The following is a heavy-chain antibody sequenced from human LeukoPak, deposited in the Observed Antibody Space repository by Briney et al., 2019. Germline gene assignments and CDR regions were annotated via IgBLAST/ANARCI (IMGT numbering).Heavy chain of an antibody. CDR3: ARLEPTDDY. J-gene: IGHJ4*02. CDR2: ISWNSGSI. CDR1: GFTFDDYA. D-gene: IGHD1-1*01. Sequence: GGSLRLSCAASGFTFDDYAMHWVRQAPGKGLEWVSGISWNSGSIGYADSVKGRFTISRDNAKNSLYLQMNSLRAEDTALYYCARLEPTDDYWGQGTLVTVFS. V-gene: IGHV3-9*01.